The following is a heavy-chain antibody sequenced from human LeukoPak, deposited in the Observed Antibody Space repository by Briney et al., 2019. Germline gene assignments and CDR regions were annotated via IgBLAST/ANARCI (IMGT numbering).Heavy chain of an antibody. Sequence: GASVKVSCKASGYTFTNYYMHWVRQAPGQGLEWMGIINPSDGRTSYGQKFQGRVTMTRDTSTSTVYMELSSLRSEDTAVYYCAREIGPIQLHLWGSAFDYWGQGTLVTVSS. CDR2: INPSDGRT. D-gene: IGHD5-18*01. CDR1: GYTFTNYY. V-gene: IGHV1-46*01. J-gene: IGHJ4*02. CDR3: AREIGPIQLHLWGSAFDY.